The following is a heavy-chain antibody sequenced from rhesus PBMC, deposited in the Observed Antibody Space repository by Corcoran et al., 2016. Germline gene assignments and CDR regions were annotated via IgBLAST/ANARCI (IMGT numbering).Heavy chain of an antibody. J-gene: IGHJ4*01. Sequence: QVQLVQSGAEVKQPGASVKVSCKASGYSFTDYGLNWVRQAHGQRLEWMGWINTDTGNPTYAQGFKERCTLSMDTSIKTAYLQISSLKAEDTAVYYCARLGRYQEFDYWGQGVLVTVSS. V-gene: IGHV7-114*01. CDR3: ARLGRYQEFDY. CDR2: INTDTGNP. CDR1: GYSFTDYG. D-gene: IGHD6-19*01.